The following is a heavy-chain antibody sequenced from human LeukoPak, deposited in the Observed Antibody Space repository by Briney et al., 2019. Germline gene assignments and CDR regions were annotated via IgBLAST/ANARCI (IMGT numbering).Heavy chain of an antibody. J-gene: IGHJ5*02. CDR3: AKETPNTGWFDP. V-gene: IGHV1-46*01. D-gene: IGHD1-14*01. CDR1: GHTFTTYY. CDR2: INPSGDGT. Sequence: ASVKVSCKASGHTFTTYYVHLVRQAPGQGLEWMEVINPSGDGTNYPQRFQGRVTLTRDTSTSTVYMELTSLRSEDTAMYYCAKETPNTGWFDPWGQGTLVTVSS.